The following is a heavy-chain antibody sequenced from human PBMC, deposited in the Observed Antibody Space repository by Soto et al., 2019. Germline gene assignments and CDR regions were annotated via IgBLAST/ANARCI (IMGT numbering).Heavy chain of an antibody. CDR2: IIPILGIA. Sequence: SAKVSCKASEGTFSSYTISWVRQAPGQGLEWMERIIPILGIANYAQKFQGRVTITADKSTSTAYMELSSLRSEDTAVYYCARDQAGAYYYDSSGPAEYFQHWGQGTLVTVSS. CDR1: EGTFSSYT. J-gene: IGHJ1*01. V-gene: IGHV1-69*04. D-gene: IGHD3-22*01. CDR3: ARDQAGAYYYDSSGPAEYFQH.